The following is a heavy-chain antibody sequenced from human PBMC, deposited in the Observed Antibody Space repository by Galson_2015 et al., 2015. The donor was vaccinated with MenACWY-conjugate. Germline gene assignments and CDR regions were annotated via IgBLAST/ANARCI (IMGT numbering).Heavy chain of an antibody. CDR2: INYSGSI. CDR3: ARGGGTCRRDCYAMDY. D-gene: IGHD2-21*02. CDR1: GSSISSSY. V-gene: IGHV4-59*01. Sequence: SETLSLTCTVSGSSISSSYWSWIRQPPGKGLEYIGYINYSGSINYNPSLKGRVTLSLDTSRNQFSLNLTSVTAVDTAVYYCARGGGTCRRDCYAMDYWGHGTLVSVSS. J-gene: IGHJ4*01.